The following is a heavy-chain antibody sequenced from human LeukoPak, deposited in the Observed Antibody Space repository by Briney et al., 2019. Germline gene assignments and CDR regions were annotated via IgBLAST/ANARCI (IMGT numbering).Heavy chain of an antibody. CDR3: AKDNGDGYNLFDY. CDR1: GFTFSSYA. V-gene: IGHV3-9*01. CDR2: ISWNSGSI. Sequence: PGGSLRLSCAASGFTFSSYAMSWVRQAPGKGLEWVSGISWNSGSIGYADSVKGRFTISRDNAKNSLYLQMNSLRAEDTALYYCAKDNGDGYNLFDYWGQGTLVTVSS. D-gene: IGHD5-24*01. J-gene: IGHJ4*02.